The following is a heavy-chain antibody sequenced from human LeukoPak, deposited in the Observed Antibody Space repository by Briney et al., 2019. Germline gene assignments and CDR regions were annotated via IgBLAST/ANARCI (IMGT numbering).Heavy chain of an antibody. CDR2: INHSGST. CDR1: GGSFSAYY. D-gene: IGHD2-8*02. V-gene: IGHV4-34*01. Sequence: SETLSLTCAVYGGSFSAYYWSWIRQPPGKGLEWIGEINHSGSTNYNPSLKSRVAISVDTSKNQFSLKLSSVTAADTAVYYCVTLLGFVDYWGQGTLVTVSS. J-gene: IGHJ4*02. CDR3: VTLLGFVDY.